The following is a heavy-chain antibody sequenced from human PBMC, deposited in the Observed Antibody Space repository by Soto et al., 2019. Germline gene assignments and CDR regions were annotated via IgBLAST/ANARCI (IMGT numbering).Heavy chain of an antibody. CDR2: ISSSSSYI. D-gene: IGHD6-19*01. V-gene: IGHV3-21*01. CDR1: GFTFSSYS. Sequence: GGSLRLSCAASGFTFSSYSMNWVRQAPGKGLEWVSSISSSSSYIYYADSVKGRFTISRDNAKNSLYLQMNSLRAEDTAVYYCARDHISVSKGIAVAGFDYWGQGTLVTVSS. J-gene: IGHJ4*02. CDR3: ARDHISVSKGIAVAGFDY.